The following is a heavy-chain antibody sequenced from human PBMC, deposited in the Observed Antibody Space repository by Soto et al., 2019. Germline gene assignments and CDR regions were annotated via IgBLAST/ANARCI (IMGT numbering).Heavy chain of an antibody. CDR2: ISYDGSNK. CDR1: GFTFSSYA. J-gene: IGHJ4*02. V-gene: IGHV3-30*04. CDR3: ARDPMARDSSSWYGYFDY. Sequence: GGSLRLSCAASGFTFSSYAMHWVRQAPGKGLEWGAVISYDGSNKYYADSVKGRFTISRDNSNNTLYLQMNSLRAGDTAVYYCARDPMARDSSSWYGYFDYWGQGTLVTVSS. D-gene: IGHD6-13*01.